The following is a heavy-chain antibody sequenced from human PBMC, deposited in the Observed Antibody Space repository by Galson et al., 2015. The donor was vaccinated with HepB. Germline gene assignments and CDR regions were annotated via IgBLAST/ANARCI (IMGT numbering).Heavy chain of an antibody. CDR2: INPSGGST. V-gene: IGHV1-46*01. D-gene: IGHD3/OR15-3a*01. CDR1: GYTFTSYY. CDR3: ARDPRGFLDNYYYDMDV. J-gene: IGHJ6*02. Sequence: SVKVSCKASGYTFTSYYMHWVRQAPGQGLEWMGIINPSGGSTSYAQKFQGRVTMTRDTSTSTVYMELSSLRSEDTAVYYCARDPRGFLDNYYYDMDVWGQGTTVTVSS.